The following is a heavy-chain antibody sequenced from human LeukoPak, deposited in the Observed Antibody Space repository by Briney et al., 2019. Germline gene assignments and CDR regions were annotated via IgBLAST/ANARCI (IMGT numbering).Heavy chain of an antibody. Sequence: GGSLRLSCAASGFTFSSYGMHWVRQAPGKGLEWVGFIRSKAYGGTTEYAASVKGRFTISRDDSKSIAYLQMNSLKTEDTAVYYCTRRGSSSQYTLDYWGQGTLVTVSS. CDR1: GFTFSSYG. J-gene: IGHJ4*02. D-gene: IGHD6-13*01. V-gene: IGHV3-49*04. CDR2: IRSKAYGGTT. CDR3: TRRGSSSQYTLDY.